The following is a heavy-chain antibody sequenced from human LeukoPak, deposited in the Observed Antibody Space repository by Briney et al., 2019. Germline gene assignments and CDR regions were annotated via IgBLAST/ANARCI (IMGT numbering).Heavy chain of an antibody. Sequence: GGSLRLSCAASRFTFSSFDMHWVRQAPGKGLEWVTFIRFDGSNKYYADSVKGRFTISRDNSKNTLYLQMSSLRPEDTAVYYCARQIGVSIGYWGQGTLVTVSS. CDR1: RFTFSSFD. D-gene: IGHD5/OR15-5a*01. J-gene: IGHJ4*02. CDR3: ARQIGVSIGY. CDR2: IRFDGSNK. V-gene: IGHV3-30*02.